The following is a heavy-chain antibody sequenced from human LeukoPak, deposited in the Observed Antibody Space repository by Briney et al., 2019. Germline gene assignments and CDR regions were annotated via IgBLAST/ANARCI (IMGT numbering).Heavy chain of an antibody. V-gene: IGHV3-30*03. CDR1: GFTFSSYG. Sequence: GGSLRLSCAASGFTFSSYGMHWVRQAPGKGLEWVAVISYDGSDKYYADSVKGRFTISRDNSKNTLHLQTISLRAEDTAVYYCASDLMVTATRNDYWGQGTLVIVSS. J-gene: IGHJ4*02. CDR3: ASDLMVTATRNDY. CDR2: ISYDGSDK. D-gene: IGHD2-21*02.